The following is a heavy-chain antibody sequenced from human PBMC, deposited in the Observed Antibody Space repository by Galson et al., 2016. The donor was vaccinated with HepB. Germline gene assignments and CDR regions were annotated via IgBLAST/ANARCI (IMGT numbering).Heavy chain of an antibody. CDR3: AKGTTLQVHFGYFDH. CDR1: GFTFSNYA. D-gene: IGHD1/OR15-1a*01. J-gene: IGHJ4*02. Sequence: LSCAASGFTFSNYAMSWVRQAPGKGLEWVSGISDSGGSTYFADSVMGRFTISRDNSKNTLYLQMNSLRVDDTAVYYCAKGTTLQVHFGYFDHWGQGTLVTVSS. CDR2: ISDSGGST. V-gene: IGHV3-23*01.